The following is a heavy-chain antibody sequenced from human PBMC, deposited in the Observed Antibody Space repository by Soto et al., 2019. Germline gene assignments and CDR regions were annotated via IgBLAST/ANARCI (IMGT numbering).Heavy chain of an antibody. V-gene: IGHV3-49*03. D-gene: IGHD1-1*01. Sequence: AGGSLRLSCTASGFTFGDYAMSWFRQAPGKGLEWVGFIRSKAYGGTTEYAASVKGRFTISRDDSKSIAYLQMNSLKTEDTAVYYCTRTQIIMVEPYYFDYWGQGTLVTVSS. CDR2: IRSKAYGGTT. CDR3: TRTQIIMVEPYYFDY. J-gene: IGHJ4*02. CDR1: GFTFGDYA.